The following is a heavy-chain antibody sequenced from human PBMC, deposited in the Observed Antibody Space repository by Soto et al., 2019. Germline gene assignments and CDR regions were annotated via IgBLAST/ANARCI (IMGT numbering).Heavy chain of an antibody. CDR2: IIPILGIA. V-gene: IGHV1-69*02. CDR1: GGTFSSYT. CDR3: ARVRRGYCSSTSCPLDI. J-gene: IGHJ3*02. Sequence: SVKVSCKASGGTFSSYTISWVRQAPGQGLEWMGRIIPILGIANYAQKFQGRVTITADKSTSTAYMELSSLRSEDTAVYYCARVRRGYCSSTSCPLDIWGQGTMVTVSS. D-gene: IGHD2-2*01.